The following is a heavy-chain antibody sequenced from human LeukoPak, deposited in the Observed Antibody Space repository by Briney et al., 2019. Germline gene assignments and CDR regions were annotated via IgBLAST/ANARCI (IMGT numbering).Heavy chain of an antibody. D-gene: IGHD5-18*01. CDR3: ARDRGYSYGYWYFDL. V-gene: IGHV4-4*07. CDR2: IYTSGSG. J-gene: IGHJ2*01. Sequence: SETLSLTCTVSGASISIYYWSWIRQPAGKGLEWIGRIYTSGSGNYSPSLKSRVTMSVDTSKNQFSLKLSSVTAADTAVYYCARDRGYSYGYWYFDLWGRGTLVTVS. CDR1: GASISIYY.